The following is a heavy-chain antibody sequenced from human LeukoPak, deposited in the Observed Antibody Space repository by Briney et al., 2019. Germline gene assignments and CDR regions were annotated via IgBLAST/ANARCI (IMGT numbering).Heavy chain of an antibody. CDR1: GASIDSYY. V-gene: IGHV4-59*12. D-gene: IGHD5-18*01. J-gene: IGHJ5*02. CDR2: IYYSGTT. CDR3: AKGAGGFSYYNWFDP. Sequence: SETLSLTCTISGASIDSYYWSWIRQPPGKGLEWIGYIYYSGTTNYNPSLKRRVTISVDTSKNQFSLKLASVTAADTAIYYCAKGAGGFSYYNWFDPWGQGTLVTVSS.